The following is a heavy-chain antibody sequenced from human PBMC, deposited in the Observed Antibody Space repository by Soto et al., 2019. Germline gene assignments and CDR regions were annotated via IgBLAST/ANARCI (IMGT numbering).Heavy chain of an antibody. J-gene: IGHJ6*02. CDR3: ARDPGTMRVGDYYYYGMDV. CDR2: IYYSGST. Sequence: SETLSLTCTVSGGSISSGGYYWSWIRQHPGKGLEWIGDIYYSGSTYYNPSLKSRVTITVATSKNQFSLKLSPVTAADTAEYYCARDPGTMRVGDYYYYGMDVWGQGTTVTVSS. CDR1: GGSISSGGYY. D-gene: IGHD3-22*01. V-gene: IGHV4-31*03.